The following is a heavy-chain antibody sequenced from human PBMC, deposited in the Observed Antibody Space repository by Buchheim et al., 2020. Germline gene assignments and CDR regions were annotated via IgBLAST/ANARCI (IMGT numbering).Heavy chain of an antibody. CDR2: LSPDGSET. J-gene: IGHJ4*02. V-gene: IGHV3-7*01. CDR3: ARDYHGDYGYYFDY. Sequence: EVQLVESGGGLVQPGGSLRLSCEASGFTSSTYWMSWVRQAPGKGLLWVANLSPDGSETYYVDSVKGRFTISRDNAKNSLYLQMNSLRAEDTAVYYCARDYHGDYGYYFDYWGQGTL. CDR1: GFTSSTYW. D-gene: IGHD4-17*01.